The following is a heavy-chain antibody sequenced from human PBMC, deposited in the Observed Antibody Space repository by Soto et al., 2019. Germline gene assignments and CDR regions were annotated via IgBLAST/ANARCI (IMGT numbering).Heavy chain of an antibody. D-gene: IGHD4-4*01. CDR3: ARDFRPYSHGVDV. Sequence: ASVKVSCKASGYPFTGPYIYWVRQAPGQGLEWMGWINHSSGGTEFAEKFQGRVTVTRDTSIRTVFLELNSLTSDDTGVYFCARDFRPYSHGVDVWGQGTAVTVSS. CDR1: GYPFTGPY. V-gene: IGHV1-2*02. CDR2: INHSSGGT. J-gene: IGHJ6*02.